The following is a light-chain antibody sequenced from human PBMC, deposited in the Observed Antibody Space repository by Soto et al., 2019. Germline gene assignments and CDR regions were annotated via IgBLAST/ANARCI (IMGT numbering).Light chain of an antibody. CDR3: QQYGSSPLT. CDR2: GAS. Sequence: EIVFPQSPATLSLSPGARATLSGRASQSVSSSYLAWYQQKPGQAPRLLIYGASSRATGIPDRFSGSGSGTDFTLTISSLEPEDFAVYYCQQYGSSPLTFGGGTKVDIK. V-gene: IGKV3-20*01. CDR1: QSVSSSY. J-gene: IGKJ4*01.